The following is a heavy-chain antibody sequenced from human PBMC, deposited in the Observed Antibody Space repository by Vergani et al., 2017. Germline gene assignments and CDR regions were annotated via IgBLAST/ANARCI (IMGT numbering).Heavy chain of an antibody. V-gene: IGHV3-74*01. CDR1: GFTFSSYW. Sequence: EVQLVESGGGLVQPGGSLRLSCAASGFTFSSYWMHWVRQAPGKGLVWVSRINSDGSSTSYADSVKGRFTISRDNAKNTLYLQMNSLRAEDTAVYYCARGGYDFWSGFVPYMDVWGKGTTVTVSS. CDR2: INSDGSST. J-gene: IGHJ6*03. CDR3: ARGGYDFWSGFVPYMDV. D-gene: IGHD3-3*01.